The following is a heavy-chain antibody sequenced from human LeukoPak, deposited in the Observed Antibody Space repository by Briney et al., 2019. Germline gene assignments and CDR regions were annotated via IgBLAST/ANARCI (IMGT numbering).Heavy chain of an antibody. CDR1: GGSISSYY. V-gene: IGHV4-59*08. CDR2: IYYSGST. CDR3: ARGGGYGDWFDP. Sequence: SETLSLTCTVSGGSISSYYWSWIRQPPGKGLEWIGYIYYSGSTNYNPSLKSRVTISVDTSKNQFSLKLSSVTAADTAAYYCARGGGYGDWFDPWGQGTLVTVSS. D-gene: IGHD5-12*01. J-gene: IGHJ5*02.